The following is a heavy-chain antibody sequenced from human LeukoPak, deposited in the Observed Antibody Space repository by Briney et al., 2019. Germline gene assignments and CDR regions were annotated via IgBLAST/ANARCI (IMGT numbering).Heavy chain of an antibody. D-gene: IGHD3-22*01. Sequence: ASVKVSCKASGYTFTSYAMHWVRQAPGQRLEWMGWINAGNGNTKYSQKFQGRVTITRDTSASTAYMELSSLRSEDTAVYYCARDRSYYDSSGFFPPIYYYGMDVWGQGTTVTVSS. J-gene: IGHJ6*02. CDR3: ARDRSYYDSSGFFPPIYYYGMDV. V-gene: IGHV1-3*01. CDR2: INAGNGNT. CDR1: GYTFTSYA.